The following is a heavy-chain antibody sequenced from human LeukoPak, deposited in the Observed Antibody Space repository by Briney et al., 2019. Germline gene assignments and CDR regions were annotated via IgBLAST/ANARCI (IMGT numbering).Heavy chain of an antibody. CDR2: MNHNSGNT. D-gene: IGHD3-3*01. Sequence: GASVKVSCKASGYTFTSYDINWVRQATGQGLEWMGWMNHNSGNTGYAQKFQGRVTMTRNTSISTAYMELSSLRSEDTAVYYCARGPPSVTIFGVVNAFDIWGQGTMVTVSS. V-gene: IGHV1-8*01. J-gene: IGHJ3*02. CDR3: ARGPPSVTIFGVVNAFDI. CDR1: GYTFTSYD.